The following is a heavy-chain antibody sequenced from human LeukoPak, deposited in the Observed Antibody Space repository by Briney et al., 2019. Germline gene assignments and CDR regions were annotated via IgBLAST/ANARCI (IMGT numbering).Heavy chain of an antibody. D-gene: IGHD3-10*01. V-gene: IGHV3-15*01. CDR1: GFTFSNAW. Sequence: GGSLRLSCAASGFTFSNAWMSWVRQAPGKGLEWVGRVKSKTDGETTDYAAPVKGRFTISRDDSKNTLYLQMNSPKTEDTAVYYCTTATDMTYFGSGSPSVDYWGQGTLVTVSS. CDR2: VKSKTDGETT. CDR3: TTATDMTYFGSGSPSVDY. J-gene: IGHJ4*02.